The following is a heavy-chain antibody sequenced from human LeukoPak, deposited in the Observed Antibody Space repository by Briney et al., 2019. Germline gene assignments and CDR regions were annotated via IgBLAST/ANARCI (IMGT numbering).Heavy chain of an antibody. Sequence: GGSLRLSCAASGFSVSGNYMSWVRQAPGKGLEWVSVIYTAGSTYNADSVKGRFTISRDKSKNTLYLQMNTLRAEDTAVYFCAGGNTWPGLSYWGQGTLLTVSS. V-gene: IGHV3-53*01. D-gene: IGHD6-25*01. CDR1: GFSVSGNY. J-gene: IGHJ4*02. CDR2: IYTAGST. CDR3: AGGNTWPGLSY.